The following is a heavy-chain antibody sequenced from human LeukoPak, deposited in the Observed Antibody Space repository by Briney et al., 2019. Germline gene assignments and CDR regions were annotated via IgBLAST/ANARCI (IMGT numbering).Heavy chain of an antibody. Sequence: GGSLRLSCAASGFTFGSHWMHWVRQAPGKGLVWVSRINSDGSSTSYADSVKGRFTISRDNAKNTLYVQMNSLRAEDTAVYYCAGYRDGYHYWGQGTLVIVSS. CDR2: INSDGSST. V-gene: IGHV3-74*01. D-gene: IGHD5-18*01. CDR3: AGYRDGYHY. CDR1: GFTFGSHW. J-gene: IGHJ4*02.